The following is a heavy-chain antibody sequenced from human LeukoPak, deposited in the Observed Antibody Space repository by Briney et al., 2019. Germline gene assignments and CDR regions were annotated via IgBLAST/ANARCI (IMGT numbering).Heavy chain of an antibody. CDR1: GFTFSSYA. D-gene: IGHD6-13*01. CDR3: ARGVAIAAAGHPFDY. Sequence: GGSLRLSCAASGFTFSSYAMHWVRQAPGKGLEYVSAISSNGGSTYYANSVKGRFTISRDNSKNTLYLQMGSLRAEDMAVYYCARGVAIAAAGHPFDYWGQGTLVTVSS. J-gene: IGHJ4*02. V-gene: IGHV3-64*01. CDR2: ISSNGGST.